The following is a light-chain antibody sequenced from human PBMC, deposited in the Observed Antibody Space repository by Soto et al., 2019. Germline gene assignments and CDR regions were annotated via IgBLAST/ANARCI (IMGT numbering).Light chain of an antibody. CDR1: QSVGSNY. CDR3: QQYAYSPLT. Sequence: ENLLTQSPGTLSLSPGEGATISCRASQSVGSNYLAWYQQKPGQAPRLLIYGASSRATGIPDRFSGSGSGTDFTLTISRLEPEDFAMYYCQQYAYSPLTFGGGTKVDIK. V-gene: IGKV3-20*01. J-gene: IGKJ4*01. CDR2: GAS.